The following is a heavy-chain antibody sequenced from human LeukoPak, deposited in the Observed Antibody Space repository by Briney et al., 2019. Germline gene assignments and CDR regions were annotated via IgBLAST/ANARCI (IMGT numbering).Heavy chain of an antibody. Sequence: PSQTLSLTCTVSGGSISSGGNYWSWIRQHPGKGLEWIGYIYYSGSTYYNPSLKSRAIISADTSKNQFSLKLSSVTAADTAVYFCARTYYYDSSGSYYEARHFDYWGQGTLVTVSS. CDR2: IYYSGST. CDR1: GGSISSGGNY. V-gene: IGHV4-31*03. J-gene: IGHJ4*02. D-gene: IGHD3-22*01. CDR3: ARTYYYDSSGSYYEARHFDY.